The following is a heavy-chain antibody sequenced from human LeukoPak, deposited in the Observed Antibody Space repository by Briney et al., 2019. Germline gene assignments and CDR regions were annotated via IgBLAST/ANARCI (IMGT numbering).Heavy chain of an antibody. V-gene: IGHV3-30*02. J-gene: IGHJ5*02. CDR1: GFTFSSYG. D-gene: IGHD6-19*01. CDR2: IRYDGSNK. CDR3: ARVYSSGWYNWFDP. Sequence: GGSLRLPCAASGFTFSSYGMHWVRRAPGKGLEWVAFIRYDGSNKYYADSVKGRFTISRDNAKNSLYLQMNSLRAEDTAVYYCARVYSSGWYNWFDPWGQGTLVTVSS.